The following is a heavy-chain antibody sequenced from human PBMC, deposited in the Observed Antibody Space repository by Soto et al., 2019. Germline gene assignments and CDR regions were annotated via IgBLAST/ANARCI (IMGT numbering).Heavy chain of an antibody. Sequence: PGGSLRLSCAASGFTFSGSAMHWVRQASGKGLEWVAVISYDGSNKYYADSVKGRFTISRDNSKNTLYLQMNSLRAEDTAVYYCAKELSGVPAAHMDVWGKRTTVTVSS. CDR3: AKELSGVPAAHMDV. CDR1: GFTFSGSA. V-gene: IGHV3-30*04. D-gene: IGHD2-2*01. CDR2: ISYDGSNK. J-gene: IGHJ6*03.